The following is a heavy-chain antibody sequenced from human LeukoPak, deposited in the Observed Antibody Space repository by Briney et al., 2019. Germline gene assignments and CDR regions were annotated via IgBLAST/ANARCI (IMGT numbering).Heavy chain of an antibody. D-gene: IGHD3-10*01. V-gene: IGHV3-23*01. CDR1: GFTFSDYA. J-gene: IGHJ4*02. CDR2: ISGSGNSI. Sequence: PGGSLRLSCVPSGFTFSDYAMTWVRQAPGKGLEWVSGISGSGNSIYYGGSVKGRFTVSRDNSKKTLYLQMNCLTAARTYSYYCAKDPRSTFFLWFGSDYRGQGTLVTVSS. CDR3: AKDPRSTFFLWFGSDY.